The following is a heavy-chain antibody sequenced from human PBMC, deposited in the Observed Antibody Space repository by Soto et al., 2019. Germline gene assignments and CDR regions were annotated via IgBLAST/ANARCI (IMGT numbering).Heavy chain of an antibody. Sequence: GGSLRLSCAASGFTFSSYAMHWVRQAPGKGLEWVAVISYDGSNKYYADSVKGRFTISRDNSKNTLYLQMNSLRAEDTAVYYCARDALNASGWFGELLRGWFDPWGQGTLVTVSS. CDR1: GFTFSSYA. CDR3: ARDALNASGWFGELLRGWFDP. V-gene: IGHV3-30-3*01. D-gene: IGHD3-10*01. J-gene: IGHJ5*02. CDR2: ISYDGSNK.